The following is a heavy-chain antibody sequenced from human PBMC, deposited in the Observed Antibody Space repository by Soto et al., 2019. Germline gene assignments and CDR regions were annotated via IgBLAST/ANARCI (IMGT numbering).Heavy chain of an antibody. Sequence: LGCAACRVSVWISAVGVALQDKGKGLEWVSAISGSGGSTYYADSVKGRFTISRDNSKNTLYLQMNSLRAEDTAVYYCAKDLDGERVLEWLPGYMDFWGKGTTVIGSS. CDR3: AKDLDGERVLEWLPGYMDF. D-gene: IGHD3-3*01. V-gene: IGHV3-23*01. CDR1: RVSVWISA. CDR2: ISGSGGST. J-gene: IGHJ6*03.